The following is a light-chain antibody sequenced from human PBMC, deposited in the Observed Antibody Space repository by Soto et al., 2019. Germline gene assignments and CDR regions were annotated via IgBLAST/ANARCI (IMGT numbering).Light chain of an antibody. CDR2: AAS. CDR1: QTISTS. CDR3: QQSYSIPS. J-gene: IGKJ1*01. V-gene: IGKV1-39*01. Sequence: DIQMTQSPSSLSASVGDRVTINCRASQTISTSLNWYQQKPGKAPKLLISAASSLQSGVPSRFSGSGSGTDFTLTISNPQPEDSATYYCQQSYSIPSFGPGTKVEI.